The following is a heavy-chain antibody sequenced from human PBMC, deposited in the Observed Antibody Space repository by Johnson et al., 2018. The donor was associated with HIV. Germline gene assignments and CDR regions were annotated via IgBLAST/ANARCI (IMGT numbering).Heavy chain of an antibody. V-gene: IGHV3-33*01. J-gene: IGHJ3*02. CDR3: ARDPVSHYYDSSGSLDDAFDI. CDR1: GFTFSNYG. Sequence: VQLVESGGGVVPPGRSLRLSCVASGFTFSNYGMHWVRQAPGKGLEWVAAVWYDGSNKYYANSVKGRFTIFRDNSENTMYLQMNSLRAEDTAVYYCARDPVSHYYDSSGSLDDAFDIWGQGTMVTVSS. D-gene: IGHD3-22*01. CDR2: VWYDGSNK.